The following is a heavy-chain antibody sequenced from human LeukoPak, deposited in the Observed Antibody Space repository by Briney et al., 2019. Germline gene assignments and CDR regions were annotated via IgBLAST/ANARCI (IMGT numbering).Heavy chain of an antibody. J-gene: IGHJ4*02. CDR2: IYHSGST. CDR1: GGSISSSNW. Sequence: SGTLSLTCAVSGGSISSSNWWSWVRQPPGKGLEWIGEIYHSGSTYYNPSLKSRVTISIDTSKNQFSLRLSSVTAADTAVYYCARSSRSWSTFDNWGQGTLVTVSS. D-gene: IGHD2-2*01. CDR3: ARSSRSWSTFDN. V-gene: IGHV4-4*02.